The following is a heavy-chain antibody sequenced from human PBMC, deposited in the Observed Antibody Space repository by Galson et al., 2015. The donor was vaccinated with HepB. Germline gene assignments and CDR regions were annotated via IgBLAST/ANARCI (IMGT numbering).Heavy chain of an antibody. CDR1: GYTFTNYG. D-gene: IGHD3-10*01. CDR2: VSTYTGNI. J-gene: IGHJ4*02. CDR3: ARDSYFGELSLGPYYFDY. Sequence: SVKVSCKASGYTFTNYGISWVRQAPGQGLEWMGWVSTYTGNINYAQKFQDRATLTTDTSTNTAYMKLRSLRYDDTAVYYCARDSYFGELSLGPYYFDYWGQGTLVTVSS. V-gene: IGHV1-18*04.